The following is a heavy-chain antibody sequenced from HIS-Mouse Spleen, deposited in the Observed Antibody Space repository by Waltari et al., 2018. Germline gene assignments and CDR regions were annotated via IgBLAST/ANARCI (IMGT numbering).Heavy chain of an antibody. CDR1: GFTFSSYA. CDR2: ISYDGSKK. J-gene: IGHJ4*02. V-gene: IGHV3-30-3*01. Sequence: QVQLVESGGGVVQPGRSLRLSCAASGFTFSSYAMHWVRQAPGKGLEWVAVISYDGSKKYYADSVKGRFTISRDNSKNTLYLQMNSLRAEDTAVYYCARDPGIAAAGTPAFDYWGQGTLVTVSS. D-gene: IGHD6-13*01. CDR3: ARDPGIAAAGTPAFDY.